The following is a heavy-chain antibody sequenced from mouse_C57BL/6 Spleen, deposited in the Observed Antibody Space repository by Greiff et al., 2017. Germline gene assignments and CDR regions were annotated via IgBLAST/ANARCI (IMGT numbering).Heavy chain of an antibody. J-gene: IGHJ2*01. Sequence: VQLQQSGAELVKPGASVKISCKASGYAFSSYWMNWVKQRPGKGLEWIGQIYPGDGDTNYNGKFKGKATLTADKSSSTAYMQLSSLTSEDSAVYFCARSGYSNYFDYWGQGTNLTVSS. CDR2: IYPGDGDT. D-gene: IGHD2-5*01. V-gene: IGHV1-80*01. CDR1: GYAFSSYW. CDR3: ARSGYSNYFDY.